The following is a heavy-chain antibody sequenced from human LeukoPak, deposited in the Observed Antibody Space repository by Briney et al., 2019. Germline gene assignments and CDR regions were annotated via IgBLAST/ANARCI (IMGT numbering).Heavy chain of an antibody. Sequence: GGSLRLSCAASGFTFSSYGMHWVRQAPGKGLEWVAVISYDGSNKYYADSVKGRFTISRDNSKNTLYLQMNSLRAEDTAVYYCAKLYSSGGYWGQGTLVTVSS. J-gene: IGHJ4*02. CDR1: GFTFSSYG. V-gene: IGHV3-30*18. D-gene: IGHD6-19*01. CDR2: ISYDGSNK. CDR3: AKLYSSGGY.